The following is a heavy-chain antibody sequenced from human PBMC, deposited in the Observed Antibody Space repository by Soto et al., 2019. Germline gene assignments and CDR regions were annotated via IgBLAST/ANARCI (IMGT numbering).Heavy chain of an antibody. CDR1: GFTFSSYG. CDR2: IWYDGSNK. Sequence: QVQLVESGGGVVQPGRSLRLSCAASGFTFSSYGIHWVRQSPGKGLVWVAVIWYDGSNKYYADSVKGRFTISRDDSKNTLYLPMNSLSAEDTAGYYCARRDSSGLNFDYWGQGTLVTVSS. V-gene: IGHV3-33*01. CDR3: ARRDSSGLNFDY. J-gene: IGHJ4*02. D-gene: IGHD3-22*01.